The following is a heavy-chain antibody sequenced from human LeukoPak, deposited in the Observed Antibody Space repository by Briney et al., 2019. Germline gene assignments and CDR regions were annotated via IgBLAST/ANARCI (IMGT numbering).Heavy chain of an antibody. CDR2: IKQDGSEK. CDR3: ARDGWSPDY. J-gene: IGHJ4*02. V-gene: IGHV3-7*01. CDR1: GFTFSRYW. Sequence: GGSLKLSCAASGFTFSRYWMSWVRQAPGKGLEWVANIKQDGSEKYYVDSVKGRFTISRDNAKNSLYLQMNSLRAEDTAVYYCARDGWSPDYWGQGTLVTVSS.